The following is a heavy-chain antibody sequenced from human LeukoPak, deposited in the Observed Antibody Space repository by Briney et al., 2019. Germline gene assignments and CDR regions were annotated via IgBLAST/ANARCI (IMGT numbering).Heavy chain of an antibody. D-gene: IGHD5-12*01. CDR3: TRAKSGYDFYFDF. CDR2: IYSSGST. J-gene: IGHJ4*02. Sequence: NPSETLSLTCTVSGGSINSYYWSWIRQPAGKGLEWIGRIYSSGSTNYNPSLKSRVTMSVDTSKNQFSLMLRSVTAADAAVYFCTRAKSGYDFYFDFWGQGTLVTVSS. V-gene: IGHV4-4*07. CDR1: GGSINSYY.